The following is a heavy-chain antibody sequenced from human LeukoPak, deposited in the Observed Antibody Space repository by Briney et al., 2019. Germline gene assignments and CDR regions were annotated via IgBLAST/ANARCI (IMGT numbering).Heavy chain of an antibody. Sequence: GGSLRLSCAASGFTFSSYAMSWVRQAPGKGLEWVSAISGSGGSTYYADSVKGRFTISRDNSKNTRYLQMNSLRAEDTAVYYCAKDLYDSSGPLDAFDIWGQGTMVTVSS. CDR2: ISGSGGST. V-gene: IGHV3-23*01. J-gene: IGHJ3*02. CDR1: GFTFSSYA. D-gene: IGHD3-22*01. CDR3: AKDLYDSSGPLDAFDI.